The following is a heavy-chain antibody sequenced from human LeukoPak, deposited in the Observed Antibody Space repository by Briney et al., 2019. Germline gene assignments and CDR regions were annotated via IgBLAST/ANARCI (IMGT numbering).Heavy chain of an antibody. D-gene: IGHD2-2*01. CDR2: IYYSGST. CDR1: GGSISSGDYY. J-gene: IGHJ5*02. V-gene: IGHV4-30-4*01. Sequence: PPQTLSLTCTVSGGSISSGDYYWNWIRQPPGKGLEWIGYIYYSGSTYYNPSLKSRVTISVDTSKNQFSLKLSSVTAADTAVYYCAREIVVVPAAGGGFDPWGQGTLVTVSS. CDR3: AREIVVVPAAGGGFDP.